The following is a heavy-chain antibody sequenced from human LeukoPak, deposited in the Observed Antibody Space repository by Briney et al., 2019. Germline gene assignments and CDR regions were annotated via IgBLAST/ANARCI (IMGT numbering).Heavy chain of an antibody. D-gene: IGHD2-21*02. V-gene: IGHV4-31*03. Sequence: SQTLSLTCTVSGGSIGSGGYYWSWIRQHPGKGLEWIGYIYYSGSTYYNPSLKSRVTISVDTSKNQFSLKLSSVTAADTAVYYCARAFGGGDLYYFDYWGQGTLVTVSS. CDR3: ARAFGGGDLYYFDY. J-gene: IGHJ4*02. CDR2: IYYSGST. CDR1: GGSIGSGGYY.